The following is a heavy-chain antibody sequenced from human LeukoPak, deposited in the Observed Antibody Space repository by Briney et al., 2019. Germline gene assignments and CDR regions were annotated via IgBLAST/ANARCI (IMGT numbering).Heavy chain of an antibody. V-gene: IGHV4-34*01. Sequence: SETLSLTCAVYGGSFSDYYWNWMRQIPGKGLEWIGEINHSGSTTYNPSLKSRVTISVDTSKNQFSLKLSSVTAADTAVYYCARHSRDGYNFDYWGQGTLVTVSS. J-gene: IGHJ4*02. CDR3: ARHSRDGYNFDY. CDR1: GGSFSDYY. D-gene: IGHD5-24*01. CDR2: INHSGST.